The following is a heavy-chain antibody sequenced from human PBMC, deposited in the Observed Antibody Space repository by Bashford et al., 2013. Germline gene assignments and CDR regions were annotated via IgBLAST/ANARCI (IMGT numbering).Heavy chain of an antibody. V-gene: IGHV4-59*03. D-gene: IGHD4-23*01. J-gene: IGHJ6*03. Sequence: SSETLSFTCTVSGGSISTGYWTWIRQPPGKGLEWIGYVYYSGSTKYNPSLKSRVTISIDTSKNQFSLKLTSVTAADTAVYYCAKGVQFRVVTAPYGPVVPGPTYFYMDVWGHRDHGHRLL. CDR3: AKGVQFRVVTAPYGPVVPGPTYFYMDV. CDR1: GGSISTGY. CDR2: VYYSGST.